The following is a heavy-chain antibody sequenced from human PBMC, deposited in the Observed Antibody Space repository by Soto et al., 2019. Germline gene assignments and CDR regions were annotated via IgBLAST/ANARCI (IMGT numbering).Heavy chain of an antibody. Sequence: SETLSLTCAGYAGSFSHYYWNWIRPSPGKGLEWIGKIKHSGTSNYNPSLKSRVTISVDTSNNQFSLKLSAVTAADTAVYYCARRPSVLRWFGVYYSYGMDVWGPGTTLTVS. J-gene: IGHJ6*02. D-gene: IGHD3-10*01. CDR1: AGSFSHYY. V-gene: IGHV4-34*01. CDR3: ARRPSVLRWFGVYYSYGMDV. CDR2: IKHSGTS.